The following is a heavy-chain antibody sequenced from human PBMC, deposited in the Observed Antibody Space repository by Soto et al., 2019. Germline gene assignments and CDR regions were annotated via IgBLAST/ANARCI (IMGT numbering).Heavy chain of an antibody. V-gene: IGHV3-15*07. CDR1: GFTFSNAW. J-gene: IGHJ6*02. CDR3: TTGNTMVRGAKYYYYYYGMDI. CDR2: IKSKTDGGTT. D-gene: IGHD3-10*01. Sequence: GGSLRLSCAASGFTFSNAWMNWVRQAPGKGLEWVGRIKSKTDGGTTDYAAPVKGRFTISRDDSKNTLYLQMNSLKTEDTAVYYFTTGNTMVRGAKYYYYYYGMDIWGQGTTVTVSS.